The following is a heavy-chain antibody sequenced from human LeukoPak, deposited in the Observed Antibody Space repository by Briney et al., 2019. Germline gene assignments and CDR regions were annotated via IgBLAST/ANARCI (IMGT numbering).Heavy chain of an antibody. CDR2: IYYSGST. D-gene: IGHD2-15*01. V-gene: IGHV4-59*01. Sequence: SETLSLTCAVYGGSFSSYYWSWIRQPPGKGLEWIGYIYYSGSTNYNPSLKSRVTISVDTSKNQFSLKLTSVTAADTAVYYCARTMEGYCSGGSCYQYSYYMDVWGKGTTVTVSS. CDR1: GGSFSSYY. CDR3: ARTMEGYCSGGSCYQYSYYMDV. J-gene: IGHJ6*03.